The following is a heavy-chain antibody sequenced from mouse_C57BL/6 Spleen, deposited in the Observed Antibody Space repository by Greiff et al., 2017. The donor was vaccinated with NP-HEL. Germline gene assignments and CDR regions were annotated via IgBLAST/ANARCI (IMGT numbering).Heavy chain of an antibody. J-gene: IGHJ4*01. Sequence: EVKLQESGPGLVKPSQSLSLTCSVTGYSITSGYYWNWIRQFPGNKLEWMGYISYDGSNNYNPSLKNRISITRDTSKNQFFLKLNSVTTEDTATYYCARENPGRGAMDYWGQGTSVTVSS. CDR2: ISYDGSN. V-gene: IGHV3-6*01. CDR3: ARENPGRGAMDY. CDR1: GYSITSGYY.